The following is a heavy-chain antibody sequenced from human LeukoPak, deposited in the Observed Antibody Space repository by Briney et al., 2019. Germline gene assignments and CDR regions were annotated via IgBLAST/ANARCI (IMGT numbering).Heavy chain of an antibody. J-gene: IGHJ4*02. CDR1: GFTVMTND. CDR2: LYSDGNT. V-gene: IGHV3-53*01. Sequence: GGSLRLSCAASGFTVMTNDMTWVRQAPGKGLEWVSVLYSDGNTKYADSVQGRFTISRDNCKNTLYLEMNSASPHATAVYYCARGVEPLAANTLAYWGQGTLVTVSS. D-gene: IGHD1-14*01. CDR3: ARGVEPLAANTLAY.